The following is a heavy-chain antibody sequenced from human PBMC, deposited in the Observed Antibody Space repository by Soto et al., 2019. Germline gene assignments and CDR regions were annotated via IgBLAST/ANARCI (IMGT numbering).Heavy chain of an antibody. D-gene: IGHD1-7*01. J-gene: IGHJ4*02. Sequence: PGGSLRLSCTASGFTFGDYAMSWFRQAPGKGLEWVGFIRSKAYGGTTEYAASVKGRFTISRDDSKSIAYLQMNSLKTEDTAVYYCTRAITGTEYYFDYWGQGTLVTVSS. CDR2: IRSKAYGGTT. CDR1: GFTFGDYA. CDR3: TRAITGTEYYFDY. V-gene: IGHV3-49*03.